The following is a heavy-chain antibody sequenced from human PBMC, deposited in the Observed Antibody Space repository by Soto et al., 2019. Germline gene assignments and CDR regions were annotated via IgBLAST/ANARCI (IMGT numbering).Heavy chain of an antibody. V-gene: IGHV4-39*01. CDR2: IYYSGST. CDR1: GGSISSSSYY. CDR3: ARRLSYYYDFWSGYEGPYYFDY. J-gene: IGHJ4*02. D-gene: IGHD3-3*01. Sequence: SETLSLTCTVSGGSISSSSYYWGWIRQPPGKGLEWIGSIYYSGSTYYNPSLKSRVTISVDTSKNQFSLKLSSVTAADTAVYYCARRLSYYYDFWSGYEGPYYFDYWGQGTLVTVSS.